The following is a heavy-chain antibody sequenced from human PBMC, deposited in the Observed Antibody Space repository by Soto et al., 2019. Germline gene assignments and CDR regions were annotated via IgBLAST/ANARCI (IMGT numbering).Heavy chain of an antibody. Sequence: GASVKVSCKASGYTFTSYAMHWVHQAPGQRLEWMGWINAGNGNTKYSQKFQGRVTITRDTSASTAYMELSSLRSEDTAVYYCARVLVTDYDFWSGFPDGMDVWGQGTTVTVSS. CDR2: INAGNGNT. J-gene: IGHJ6*02. D-gene: IGHD3-3*01. CDR1: GYTFTSYA. V-gene: IGHV1-3*01. CDR3: ARVLVTDYDFWSGFPDGMDV.